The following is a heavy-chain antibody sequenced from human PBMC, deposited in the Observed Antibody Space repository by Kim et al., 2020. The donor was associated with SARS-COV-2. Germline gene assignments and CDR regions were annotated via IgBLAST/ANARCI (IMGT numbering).Heavy chain of an antibody. J-gene: IGHJ3*02. D-gene: IGHD1-20*01. CDR2: SRDRANSYST. CDR1: GLNFSDHY. Sequence: GSLRLSCGASGLNFSDHYMDWVRQAPGKGLEWVGRSRDRANSYSTEYAASVRGRFAISRDHSQNSVHLQMQDLKVEDTAIYYCTRRIFDAFDIWGQGAM. V-gene: IGHV3-72*01. CDR3: TRRIFDAFDI.